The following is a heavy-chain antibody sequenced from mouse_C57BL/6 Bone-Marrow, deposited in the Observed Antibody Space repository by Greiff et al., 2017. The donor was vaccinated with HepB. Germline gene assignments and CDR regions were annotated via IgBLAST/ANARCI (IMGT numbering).Heavy chain of an antibody. CDR3: ARDRDNPAWFAY. D-gene: IGHD1-3*01. Sequence: EVNVVESGGGLVKPGGSLKLSCAASGFTFSSYAMSWVRQTPEKRLEWVATISDGGSYTYYPDNVKGRFTISRDNAKNNLYLQMSHLKSEDTAMYYCARDRDNPAWFAYWGQGTLVTVSA. J-gene: IGHJ3*01. V-gene: IGHV5-4*01. CDR2: ISDGGSYT. CDR1: GFTFSSYA.